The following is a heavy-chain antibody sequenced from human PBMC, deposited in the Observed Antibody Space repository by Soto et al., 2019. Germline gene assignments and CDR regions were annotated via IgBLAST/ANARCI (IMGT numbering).Heavy chain of an antibody. CDR2: INAGNGNT. D-gene: IGHD1-26*01. CDR1: GYTFTSYA. J-gene: IGHJ5*02. CDR3: ARGADSGSYNWFDP. Sequence: QVQLVQSGAEVKKPGASVKVSCKASGYTFTSYAMHWVRQAPGQRLEWMGWINAGNGNTKYSQKFQGRVTITRDTSASKAYMELSSLRSEDTAVYYCARGADSGSYNWFDPWGQGTLVTVSS. V-gene: IGHV1-3*01.